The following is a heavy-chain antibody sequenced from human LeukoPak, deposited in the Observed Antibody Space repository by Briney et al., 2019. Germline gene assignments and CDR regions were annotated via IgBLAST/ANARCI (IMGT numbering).Heavy chain of an antibody. D-gene: IGHD6-13*01. CDR2: IIPILGIA. V-gene: IGHV1-69*04. Sequence: SVKVSCKASGGTFSSYAISWVRQAPGQGLEWMGRIIPILGIANYAQKFQGRVTITADKSTSTAYMELSSLRSEDTAVYYCARDRLGSSSWFSYYYGMDVWGQGTTVTVSS. CDR1: GGTFSSYA. J-gene: IGHJ6*02. CDR3: ARDRLGSSSWFSYYYGMDV.